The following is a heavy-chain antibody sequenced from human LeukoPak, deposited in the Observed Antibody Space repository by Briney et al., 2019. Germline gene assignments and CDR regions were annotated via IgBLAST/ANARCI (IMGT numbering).Heavy chain of an antibody. V-gene: IGHV3-64*01. CDR2: ISSNGGGT. CDR3: AKEPSGYSSGWSFFDY. J-gene: IGHJ4*02. D-gene: IGHD6-19*01. Sequence: GGSLRLSCAASGFTFSSYALHWVRQAPGKGLEYVSSISSNGGGTNYANSVKGRFTISRDNSKNTLFLQMGSLRAEDMALYYCAKEPSGYSSGWSFFDYWGQGALVTVSS. CDR1: GFTFSSYA.